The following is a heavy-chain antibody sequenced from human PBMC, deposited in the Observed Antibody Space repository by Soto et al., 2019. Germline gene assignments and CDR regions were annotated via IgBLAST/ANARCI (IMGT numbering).Heavy chain of an antibody. J-gene: IGHJ4*02. CDR1: GGTFSSYA. V-gene: IGHV1-69*12. CDR3: ARDPSFQLYHGFDY. Sequence: QVQLVQSGAEVKKPGSSVKVSCKASGGTFSSYAISWVRQAPGQGLEWMGGIIPIFGTANYAQKFQGRVTITADESTSTAYMELSSLRSDDTAVYYCARDPSFQLYHGFDYWGQGTLVTVSS. D-gene: IGHD3-16*02. CDR2: IIPIFGTA.